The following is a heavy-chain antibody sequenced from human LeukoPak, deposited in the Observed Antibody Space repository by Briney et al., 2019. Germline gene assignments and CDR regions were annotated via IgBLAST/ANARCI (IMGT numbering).Heavy chain of an antibody. V-gene: IGHV1-8*03. Sequence: TSVKVSCKASGYTFTSYDINWVRQATGQGLEWMGWMNPNSGNTGYAQKFQGRVTITRNTSISTAYMELSSLRSEDTAVYYCARVVRSAYYDFWSGYYPLDYWGQGTLVTVSS. CDR2: MNPNSGNT. CDR3: ARVVRSAYYDFWSGYYPLDY. J-gene: IGHJ4*02. D-gene: IGHD3-3*01. CDR1: GYTFTSYD.